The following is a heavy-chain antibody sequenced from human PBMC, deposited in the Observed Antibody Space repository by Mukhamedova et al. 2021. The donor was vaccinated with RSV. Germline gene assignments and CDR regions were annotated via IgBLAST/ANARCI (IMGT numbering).Heavy chain of an antibody. CDR3: AKESGVWSGSNWFDP. V-gene: IGHV3-23*01. D-gene: IGHD3-3*01. Sequence: GKGLEWVSAISGSGGSTYYADSVKGRFTISRDNSKNTLYLQMNSLRAEDPAVYYCAKESGVWSGSNWFDPWGQGTLVPVSS. J-gene: IGHJ5*02. CDR2: ISGSGGST.